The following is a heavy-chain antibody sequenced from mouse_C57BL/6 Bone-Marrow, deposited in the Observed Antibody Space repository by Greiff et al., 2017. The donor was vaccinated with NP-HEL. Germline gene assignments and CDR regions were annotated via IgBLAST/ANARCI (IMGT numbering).Heavy chain of an antibody. Sequence: EVQLQQSGPVLVKPGASVKMSCKASGYTFTDYYMNWVKQSHGKSLEWIGVINPYNGGTSYNQKFKGKATLTVDKSSSTAYMEHNSLTSEDSAVYYCAREGGLLPAWFAYWGQGTLVTVSA. V-gene: IGHV1-19*01. J-gene: IGHJ3*01. CDR2: INPYNGGT. D-gene: IGHD2-3*01. CDR3: AREGGLLPAWFAY. CDR1: GYTFTDYY.